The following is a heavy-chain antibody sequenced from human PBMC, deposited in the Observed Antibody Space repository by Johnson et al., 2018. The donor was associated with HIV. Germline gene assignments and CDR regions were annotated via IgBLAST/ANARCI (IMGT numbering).Heavy chain of an antibody. V-gene: IGHV3-7*02. CDR1: GFTFSSYW. CDR3: ARLGVGGTWDAFDI. D-gene: IGHD1-26*01. J-gene: IGHJ3*02. CDR2: MNQDGSEK. Sequence: VQLVESGGGLVQPGGSLRLSCAASGFTFSSYWMTWVRQAPGKGLEWVANMNQDGSEKYYADSVKGRFTISRDNSKNTLYLPRNNLRAEATAVYYCARLGVGGTWDAFDIVGQGTMVTVSS.